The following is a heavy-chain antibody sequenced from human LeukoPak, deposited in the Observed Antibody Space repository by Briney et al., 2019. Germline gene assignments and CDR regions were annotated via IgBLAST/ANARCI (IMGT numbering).Heavy chain of an antibody. D-gene: IGHD7-27*01. CDR1: GGTFSSYA. J-gene: IGHJ4*02. Sequence: ASVKVSCKASGGTFSSYAISWVRQAPGQGLEWMGGIIPIFGTANYAQKFQGRVTMTRDTSISTAYMELSSLTFEDTAVYYCVRTPPNWGADFWGQGTLVTVSS. CDR3: VRTPPNWGADF. CDR2: IIPIFGTA. V-gene: IGHV1-69*05.